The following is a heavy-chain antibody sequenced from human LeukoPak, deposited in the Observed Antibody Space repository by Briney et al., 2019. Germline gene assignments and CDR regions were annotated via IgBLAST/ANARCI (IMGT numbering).Heavy chain of an antibody. CDR3: ARQPPYYGSGIGYMDV. Sequence: GESLKISCKGSGYSFTSYWIGWVRQMPGKGLEWMGIIYPGDSDTRYSPSFQGQVTISADKSISTAYLQWSSLKASDTAMHYCARQPPYYGSGIGYMDVWGKGTTVTVSS. J-gene: IGHJ6*03. D-gene: IGHD3-10*01. CDR2: IYPGDSDT. CDR1: GYSFTSYW. V-gene: IGHV5-51*01.